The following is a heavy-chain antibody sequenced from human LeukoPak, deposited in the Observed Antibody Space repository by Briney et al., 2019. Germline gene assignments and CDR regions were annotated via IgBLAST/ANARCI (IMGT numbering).Heavy chain of an antibody. CDR2: IGTRGDT. CDR1: GFTFIDYD. J-gene: IGHJ4*02. V-gene: IGHV3-13*01. Sequence: GGSLRLSCAASGFTFIDYDMHWVRQVIGKGLEWVSAIGTRGDTHYSGSVKGRFTISRENAESSLYLQMNSLRAEDTVVYYCARGGIQVSGIDEFDYWGQGTLVTVSS. D-gene: IGHD6-19*01. CDR3: ARGGIQVSGIDEFDY.